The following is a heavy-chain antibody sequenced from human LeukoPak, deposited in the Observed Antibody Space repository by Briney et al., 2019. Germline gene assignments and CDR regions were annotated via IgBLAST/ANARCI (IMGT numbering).Heavy chain of an antibody. CDR3: ARGPRGVPANWFDP. CDR2: VHHSGST. J-gene: IGHJ5*02. Sequence: SETLSLTCAVYGGSFTAYFWAWTRQPPGKGLEWIGEVHHSGSTNYNPSLKSRVTISVDTSKNQFSLKLSSVTAADTAVYYCARGPRGVPANWFDPWGQGTLVTVSS. CDR1: GGSFTAYF. V-gene: IGHV4-34*01. D-gene: IGHD2-2*01.